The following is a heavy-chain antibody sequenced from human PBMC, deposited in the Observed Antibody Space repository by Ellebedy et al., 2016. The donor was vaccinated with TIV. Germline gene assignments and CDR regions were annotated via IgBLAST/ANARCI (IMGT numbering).Heavy chain of an antibody. V-gene: IGHV3-30-3*01. CDR1: GFTFSDYS. D-gene: IGHD3-10*01. CDR3: ERGTTGWFGVDY. CDR2: SGRDY. J-gene: IGHJ4*01. Sequence: GESLKISCVTSGFTFSDYSMHWVRQAPGKGLEWVAVSGRDYYYANSVTGRFSISRDTSQNSLYLQLNRLRSEDTAGYYCERGTTGWFGVDYWGHGTLVTVSS.